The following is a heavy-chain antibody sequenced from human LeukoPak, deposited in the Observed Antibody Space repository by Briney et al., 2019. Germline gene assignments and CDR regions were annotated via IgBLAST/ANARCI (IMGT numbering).Heavy chain of an antibody. CDR3: ARGLYDFWSGYYYYYYMDV. CDR1: GGSISSYY. Sequence: MTSETLSLTCTVSGGSISSYYWSWIRQPPGKGLEWIGYIYCSGSTNYNPSLKSRVTISVDTSKNQFSLKLSSVTAADTAVYYCARGLYDFWSGYYYYYYMDVWGKGTTVTVSS. J-gene: IGHJ6*03. V-gene: IGHV4-59*01. D-gene: IGHD3-3*01. CDR2: IYCSGST.